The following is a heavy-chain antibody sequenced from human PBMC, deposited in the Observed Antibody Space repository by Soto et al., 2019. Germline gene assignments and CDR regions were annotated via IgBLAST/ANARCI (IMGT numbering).Heavy chain of an antibody. CDR3: AKDKGVFNWATSYFDY. Sequence: GGSLRLSCAASGFTFSNYAMHWVRQAPGKGLEWVALTSYDGNNECYTDSVKGRFTISRDNSKNTLFLQMNSPRPEDTAVYYCAKDKGVFNWATSYFDYWGQGALVTVSS. CDR2: TSYDGNNE. V-gene: IGHV3-30*18. D-gene: IGHD1-1*01. J-gene: IGHJ4*02. CDR1: GFTFSNYA.